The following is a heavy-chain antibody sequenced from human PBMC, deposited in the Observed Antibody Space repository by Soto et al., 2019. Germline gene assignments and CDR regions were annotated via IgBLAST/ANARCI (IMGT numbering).Heavy chain of an antibody. CDR1: GGSISIGGYS. Sequence: SETLSLTCAFSGGSISIGGYSWSWIRQPPGKGLEWIGYIYYSGSTYYNPSLKSRVTISVDTSKNQFSLKLSSVTAADTAVYYCASIGYGDYFDYWGQGTMVTVSS. J-gene: IGHJ4*02. CDR3: ASIGYGDYFDY. CDR2: IYYSGST. D-gene: IGHD4-17*01. V-gene: IGHV4-30-2*03.